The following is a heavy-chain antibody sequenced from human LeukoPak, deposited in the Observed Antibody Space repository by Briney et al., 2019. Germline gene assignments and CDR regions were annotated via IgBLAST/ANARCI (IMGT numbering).Heavy chain of an antibody. CDR1: GGSISSYY. D-gene: IGHD2-21*01. CDR2: IYYSGST. J-gene: IGHJ4*02. Sequence: SETLSLTCTVSGGSISSYYWSWIRQPPGKGLEWIGYIYYSGSTNYNPSLKSRVTISVDTSKNQFSLKLTSVTAADTAVYYCARHAKNCSDRFDYWGQGTLVTVSS. CDR3: ARHAKNCSDRFDY. V-gene: IGHV4-59*08.